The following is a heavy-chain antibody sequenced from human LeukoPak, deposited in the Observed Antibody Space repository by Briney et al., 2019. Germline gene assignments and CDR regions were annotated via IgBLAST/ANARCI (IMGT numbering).Heavy chain of an antibody. J-gene: IGHJ4*02. CDR3: ARHPSYYDRINY. CDR2: IYYSGST. V-gene: IGHV4-59*08. Sequence: SETLSLTCTVSGGSISSYYWSWIRQPPGKGLEWIGYIYYSGSTNYNPSLKSRVTISIDTSKNQFSLKLSSVTAADTAVYYCARHPSYYDRINYWGQGTLVTVSS. CDR1: GGSISSYY. D-gene: IGHD3-22*01.